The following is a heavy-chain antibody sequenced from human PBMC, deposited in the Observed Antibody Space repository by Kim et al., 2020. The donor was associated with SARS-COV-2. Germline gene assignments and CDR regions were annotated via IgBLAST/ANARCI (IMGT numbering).Heavy chain of an antibody. CDR2: T. Sequence: TYYADSVKGRFTISRDNSKNTLYLQMNSLRAEDTAVYYCAKDDYAGGFDYWGQGTLVTVSS. CDR3: AKDDYAGGFDY. D-gene: IGHD4-17*01. J-gene: IGHJ4*02. V-gene: IGHV3-23*01.